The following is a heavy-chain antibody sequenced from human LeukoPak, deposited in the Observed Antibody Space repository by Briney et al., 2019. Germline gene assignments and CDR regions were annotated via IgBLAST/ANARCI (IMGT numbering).Heavy chain of an antibody. CDR1: GFTFSSYG. CDR3: AKEERGVVVPAAIDY. J-gene: IGHJ4*02. Sequence: GGSLRLSCAASGFTFSSYGMHWVRQAPGKGLEWVAVISYDGSNKYYADSVKGRFTISRDNSKNTLYLQMNSLRAEDTAVYYCAKEERGVVVPAAIDYWGQGTLVTVSS. D-gene: IGHD2-2*02. CDR2: ISYDGSNK. V-gene: IGHV3-30*18.